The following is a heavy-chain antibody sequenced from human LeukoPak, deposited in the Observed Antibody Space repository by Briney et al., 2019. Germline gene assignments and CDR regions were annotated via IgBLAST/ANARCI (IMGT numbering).Heavy chain of an antibody. V-gene: IGHV4-4*02. Sequence: SEILSLTCAVSGVSISGSNWWSWVRQPPGKGLEWIGEIFHGGSTNYNPSLMSRVSVSVDKSKNQFSLKLSSVTAADTAVYYCARGASGTLYDAFDIWGQGTMVTVSS. D-gene: IGHD1-26*01. CDR3: ARGASGTLYDAFDI. CDR1: GVSISGSNW. J-gene: IGHJ3*02. CDR2: IFHGGST.